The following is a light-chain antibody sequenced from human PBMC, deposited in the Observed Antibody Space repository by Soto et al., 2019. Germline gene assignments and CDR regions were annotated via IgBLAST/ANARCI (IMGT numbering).Light chain of an antibody. CDR1: QSVGSSH. V-gene: IGKV3-20*01. CDR3: QQDGSAPWT. Sequence: EIVLTQSPGTLSLSPGERATLSCRASQSVGSSHLAWYQQKPGPAPRLLIYAASSRAAGIPDRFSGSGSGTDFTLTISRLEPEDFAVYYCQQDGSAPWTFGQGTKVEIK. CDR2: AAS. J-gene: IGKJ1*01.